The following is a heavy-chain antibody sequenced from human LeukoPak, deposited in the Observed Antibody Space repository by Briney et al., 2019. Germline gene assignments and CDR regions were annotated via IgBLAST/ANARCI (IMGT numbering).Heavy chain of an antibody. D-gene: IGHD3-10*01. CDR3: ARPYYYGSGRSFDY. Sequence: GGSLRLSCAASGFSLSYYWMSWVRQAPGKGLEWVANIKEDGSEKYYVDSVRGRFTISRDNAKNSLYLLMNSLRAEDTAVYYCARPYYYGSGRSFDYWGQGTLVTVSS. CDR1: GFSLSYYW. CDR2: IKEDGSEK. V-gene: IGHV3-7*01. J-gene: IGHJ4*02.